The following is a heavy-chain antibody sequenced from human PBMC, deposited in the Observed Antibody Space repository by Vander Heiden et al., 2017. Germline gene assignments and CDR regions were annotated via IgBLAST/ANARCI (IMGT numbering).Heavy chain of an antibody. V-gene: IGHV1-69*01. CDR3: ARAITMIVVGRGAFDI. CDR1: GGTFSSHA. D-gene: IGHD3-22*01. CDR2: IIPIFGTA. Sequence: QVQLVQSGAAVKKPGSSVKVSCKASGGTFSSHAISWVRQAPGQGLEWMGGIIPIFGTANYAQKFQGRVTITADESTSTAYMELSSLRSEDTAVYYCARAITMIVVGRGAFDIWGQGTMVTVSS. J-gene: IGHJ3*02.